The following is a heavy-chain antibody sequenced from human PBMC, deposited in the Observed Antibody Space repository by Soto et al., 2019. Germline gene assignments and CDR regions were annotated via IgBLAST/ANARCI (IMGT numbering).Heavy chain of an antibody. Sequence: LRLSCAASGFTFSDYYMSWIRQAPGKGLEWISDISSSSIYTNYTDSVKGRFTISRDNAKNSLYLQMNSLRAEDTAVYFCAKDGGITGTMGYWGQGTLVTVSS. CDR3: AKDGGITGTMGY. D-gene: IGHD1-7*01. CDR1: GFTFSDYY. V-gene: IGHV3-11*06. CDR2: ISSSSIYT. J-gene: IGHJ4*02.